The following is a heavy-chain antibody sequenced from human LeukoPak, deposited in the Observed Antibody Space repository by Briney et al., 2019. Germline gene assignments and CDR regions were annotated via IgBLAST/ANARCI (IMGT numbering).Heavy chain of an antibody. CDR2: INPNSGGT. D-gene: IGHD1-7*01. V-gene: IGHV1-2*02. Sequence: ASVKVSCKASGYTFTGYYMHWVRQAPGQGLEWMGWINPNSGGTNYAQKLQGRVTITRNTSISTAYMELSSLRSEDTAVYYCARSWNYGDAFDIWGQGTMVTVSS. CDR3: ARSWNYGDAFDI. J-gene: IGHJ3*02. CDR1: GYTFTGYY.